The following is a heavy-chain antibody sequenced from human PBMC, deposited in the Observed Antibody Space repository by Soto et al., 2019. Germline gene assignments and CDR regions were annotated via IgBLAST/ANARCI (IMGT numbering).Heavy chain of an antibody. CDR2: IIPMFPTT. J-gene: IGHJ4*02. V-gene: IGHV1-69*06. CDR1: GDTFGRNA. Sequence: SVKVSCKASGDTFGRNAIHWVRQAPGQGLEWMGGIIPMFPTTNYAQKFKGRPTIYADKSTGTAYMEMTSLRSEDTAVYYCATDGDSADYGYWGQGTLVTVSS. D-gene: IGHD2-21*01. CDR3: ATDGDSADYGY.